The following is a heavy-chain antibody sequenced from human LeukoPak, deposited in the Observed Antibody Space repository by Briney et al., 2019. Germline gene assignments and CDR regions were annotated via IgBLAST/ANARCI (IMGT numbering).Heavy chain of an antibody. D-gene: IGHD3-10*01. CDR1: GFTFSSYW. Sequence: GGSLRLSCAASGFTFSSYWMSWVRQAPGKGLEWVANIKQDGSEKYYVDSVKGRFTISRDNAKNSLYLQMNSLRAEDTAVYYCAGDLVRGVIILYYYYGMDVWGQGTTVTVSS. CDR3: AGDLVRGVIILYYYYGMDV. V-gene: IGHV3-7*01. J-gene: IGHJ6*02. CDR2: IKQDGSEK.